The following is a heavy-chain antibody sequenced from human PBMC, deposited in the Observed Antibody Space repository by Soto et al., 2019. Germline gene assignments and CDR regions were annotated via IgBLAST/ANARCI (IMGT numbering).Heavy chain of an antibody. CDR3: AREDYGSGSFDY. D-gene: IGHD3-10*01. CDR2: IWYDGSNK. Sequence: QVQLVESGGGVAQPGRSLRLSCAASGFTFSSYGMHWVRQAPGKGLEWVAVIWYDGSNKYYADSVKGRFTISRDNSKNTLYLQMNSLRDEDTAVYYCAREDYGSGSFDYWGQGTLVTVSS. CDR1: GFTFSSYG. J-gene: IGHJ4*02. V-gene: IGHV3-33*01.